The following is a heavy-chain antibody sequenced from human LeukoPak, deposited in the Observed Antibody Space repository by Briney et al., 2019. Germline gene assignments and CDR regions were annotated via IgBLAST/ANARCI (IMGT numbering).Heavy chain of an antibody. CDR3: ARADFIDAGPYLIGP. D-gene: IGHD3-3*01. Sequence: ASVKVSCKTSGYSFTDYYIHWVRQAPGQGLEWMRWINTKSGRTSSARIFQGRVTMTRDPSITTVYMDMAWLTSDDTAIYFCARADFIDAGPYLIGPWGQGTLVTVSS. CDR2: INTKSGRT. V-gene: IGHV1-2*02. J-gene: IGHJ5*02. CDR1: GYSFTDYY.